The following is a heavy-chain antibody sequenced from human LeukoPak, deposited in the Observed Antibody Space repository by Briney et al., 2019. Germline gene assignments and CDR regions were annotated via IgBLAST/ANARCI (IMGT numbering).Heavy chain of an antibody. D-gene: IGHD3-10*01. Sequence: SQTLSLTCTVSGGSISSGGYYWSWIRQHPGKGLEWIGYIYYSGSTYYNPSLKSRVTISVDTSKNQFSLKLSSVTAADTAVYYCARDCQMVRGASNYYYGMAVWGQGTTVTVPS. CDR2: IYYSGST. CDR3: ARDCQMVRGASNYYYGMAV. J-gene: IGHJ6*02. V-gene: IGHV4-31*03. CDR1: GGSISSGGYY.